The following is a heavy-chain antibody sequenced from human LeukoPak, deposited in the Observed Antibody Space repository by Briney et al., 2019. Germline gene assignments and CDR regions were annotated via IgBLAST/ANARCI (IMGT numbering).Heavy chain of an antibody. V-gene: IGHV3-23*01. D-gene: IGHD6-19*01. Sequence: GGSLRLSCAASGFTFSSYAMSWVRQAPGKGLEWVSAISGSGGSTYYADSVKGRFTISRDNSKNTLYLQMSSLRAEDTAVHYCAKVSSSGWLFDYWGQGTLVTVSS. J-gene: IGHJ4*02. CDR1: GFTFSSYA. CDR3: AKVSSSGWLFDY. CDR2: ISGSGGST.